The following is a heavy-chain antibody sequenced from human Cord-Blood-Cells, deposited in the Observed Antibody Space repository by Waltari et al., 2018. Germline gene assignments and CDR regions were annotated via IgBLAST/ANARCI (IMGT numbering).Heavy chain of an antibody. Sequence: QVQLQQWGAGLLKPSETLSLTCAVYVSSFSGSYWSWIRQPPGKGLEWIGEINHSGSTNYNPSLKSRVTISVDTSKNQFSLKLSSVTAADTAVYYCARLSGSYYFDYWGQGTLVTVSS. CDR2: INHSGST. J-gene: IGHJ4*02. CDR1: VSSFSGSY. V-gene: IGHV4-34*01. CDR3: ARLSGSYYFDY. D-gene: IGHD1-26*01.